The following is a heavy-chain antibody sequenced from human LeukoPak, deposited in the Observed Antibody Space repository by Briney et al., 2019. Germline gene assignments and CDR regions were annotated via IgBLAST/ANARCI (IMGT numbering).Heavy chain of an antibody. V-gene: IGHV3-48*03. CDR1: RFTFSSFE. J-gene: IGHJ3*02. CDR2: ISQSGGSI. CDR3: ARSFDI. Sequence: GGSLRLSCVASRFTFSSFEMNWVRQAPGKGLQWVAHISQSGGSIYYADFVKGRCTISRDNTQNSLYLQMSSLRAEDTAVYYCARSFDIWGQGTMVTVSS.